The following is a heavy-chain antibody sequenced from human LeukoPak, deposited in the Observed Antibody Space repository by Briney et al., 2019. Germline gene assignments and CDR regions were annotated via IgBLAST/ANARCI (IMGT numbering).Heavy chain of an antibody. V-gene: IGHV4-61*01. CDR2: ISYSGST. Sequence: PSETLSHTCTVSGGSVSSGSYYWSWIRQPPGKGLEWIGYISYSGSTNFNPSLKSRVTISVDTSKNQFSLKLSSVTAADTAVYYCAREGTAGTNLNWFDPWGQGTLVTVSS. CDR3: AREGTAGTNLNWFDP. J-gene: IGHJ5*02. D-gene: IGHD1-1*01. CDR1: GGSVSSGSYY.